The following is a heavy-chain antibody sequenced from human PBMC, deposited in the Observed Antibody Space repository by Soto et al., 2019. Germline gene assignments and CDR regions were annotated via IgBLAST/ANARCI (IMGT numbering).Heavy chain of an antibody. J-gene: IGHJ5*02. CDR3: DRSQGRVVVRNWFDP. V-gene: IGHV4-30-2*01. Sequence: SSQIGSTYYNPSLKSRVTISVDRSKNQFSLKLSSVTAADTAVYYCDRSQGRVVVRNWFDPWGQGTLVTVSS. D-gene: IGHD1-26*01. CDR2: SSQIGST.